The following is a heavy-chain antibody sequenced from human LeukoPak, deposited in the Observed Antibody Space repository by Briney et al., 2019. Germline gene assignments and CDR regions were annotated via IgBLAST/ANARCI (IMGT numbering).Heavy chain of an antibody. CDR2: IYHSGST. J-gene: IGHJ4*02. CDR1: GYSISSGYY. D-gene: IGHD1-26*01. CDR3: ARDSGSYYVFGYFDY. V-gene: IGHV4-38-2*02. Sequence: SETLSLTCTVSGYSISSGYYWGWIRQPPGKGLEWIGSIYHSGSTYYNPSLKSRVTISVDTSKNQFSLKLSSVTAADTAVYYCARDSGSYYVFGYFDYWGQGTLVTVSS.